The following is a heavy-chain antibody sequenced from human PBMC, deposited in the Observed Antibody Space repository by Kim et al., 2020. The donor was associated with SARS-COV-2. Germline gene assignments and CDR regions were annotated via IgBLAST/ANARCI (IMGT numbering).Heavy chain of an antibody. V-gene: IGHV3-48*03. CDR3: ARDKGMAICTSDSFDI. CDR1: GFTFSSYE. CDR2: ISISGSTI. D-gene: IGHD2-21*01. Sequence: GGSLRLSCAASGFTFSSYEMNWVRQAPGKGLEWVSYISISGSTIYYADSVKGRFTISRDNAKNSLYLQMNSLRAEDTAVYYCARDKGMAICTSDSFDIWGQGTMVTVSS. J-gene: IGHJ3*02.